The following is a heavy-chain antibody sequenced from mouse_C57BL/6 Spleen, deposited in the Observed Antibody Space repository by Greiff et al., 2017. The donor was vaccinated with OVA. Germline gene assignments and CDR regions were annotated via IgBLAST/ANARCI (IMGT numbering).Heavy chain of an antibody. D-gene: IGHD1-1*01. CDR1: GFNIKDYY. J-gene: IGHJ2*01. Sequence: VQLQQSGAELVRPGASVKLSCTASGFNIKDYYMHWVKHRPEQGLEWIGRIDPEDGDTEYAPKFQGKATMTADTSSNTAYLQLSSLTSEDTAVYYCTSIYYYGSSYHYWGQGTTLTVSS. CDR3: TSIYYYGSSYHY. CDR2: IDPEDGDT. V-gene: IGHV14-1*01.